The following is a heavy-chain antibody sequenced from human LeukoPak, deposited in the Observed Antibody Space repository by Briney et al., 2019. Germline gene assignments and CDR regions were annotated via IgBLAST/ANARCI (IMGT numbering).Heavy chain of an antibody. CDR3: ARRGRSGYSPFDY. Sequence: ASVKVSCKASGGTFSSYAISWVRQAHGQGLEWMGGIIPIFGTANYAQKFQGRVTITTDESTSTAYMELSSLRSEDTAVYYCARRGRSGYSPFDYWGQGTLVTVSS. V-gene: IGHV1-69*05. J-gene: IGHJ4*02. CDR1: GGTFSSYA. D-gene: IGHD3-22*01. CDR2: IIPIFGTA.